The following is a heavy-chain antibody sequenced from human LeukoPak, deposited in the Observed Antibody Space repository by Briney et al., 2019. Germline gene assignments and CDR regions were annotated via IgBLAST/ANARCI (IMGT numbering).Heavy chain of an antibody. CDR2: VDPEDGET. J-gene: IGHJ3*02. CDR1: GYTFTDYY. CDR3: ATEVVRAGTTFTDAFDI. D-gene: IGHD1-7*01. V-gene: IGHV1-69-2*01. Sequence: PGASVKVSCKASGYTFTDYYMHWVQQAPGKGLEWMGRVDPEDGETIYAEKFQGRVTITADTSTDTAYMELSSLRSEDTAVYYCATEVVRAGTTFTDAFDIWGQGTMVTVSS.